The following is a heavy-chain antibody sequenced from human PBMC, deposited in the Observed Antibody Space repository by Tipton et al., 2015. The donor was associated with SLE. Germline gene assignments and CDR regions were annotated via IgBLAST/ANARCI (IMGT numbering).Heavy chain of an antibody. CDR3: AREDYGDFDY. V-gene: IGHV3-23*01. J-gene: IGHJ4*02. CDR2: MSGSGGST. CDR1: GFTFSSYA. D-gene: IGHD4/OR15-4a*01. Sequence: SLRLSCAASGFTFSSYAMSWVRQAPGKGLEWVSGMSGSGGSTSYGDSVKGRFTISRDNSKNTLDLQMNSLRAEDTAVYYCAREDYGDFDYWGQGTLVTVSS.